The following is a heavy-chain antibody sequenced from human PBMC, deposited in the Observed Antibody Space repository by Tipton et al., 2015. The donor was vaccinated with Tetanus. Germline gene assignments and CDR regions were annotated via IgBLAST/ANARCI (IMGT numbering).Heavy chain of an antibody. D-gene: IGHD2-8*01. J-gene: IGHJ4*02. V-gene: IGHV4-34*01. CDR2: INHSGST. CDR3: ARANGPGSYLDY. Sequence: LRPSCAVYGGSFSGYYWSWIRQPPGKGLEWIGEINHSGSTNYNPSLKSRVTISVDTSKNQFSLKLSSVTAADTAVYYCARANGPGSYLDYWGQGTLVTVSS. CDR1: GGSFSGYY.